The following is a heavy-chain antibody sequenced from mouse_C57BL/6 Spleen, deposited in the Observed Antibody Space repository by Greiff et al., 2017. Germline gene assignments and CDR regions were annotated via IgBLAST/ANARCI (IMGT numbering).Heavy chain of an antibody. V-gene: IGHV1-80*01. CDR3: ARGGWLLACVFTCMEY. CDR1: GYAFSSYW. CDR2: LYPGDGDT. J-gene: IGHJ4*01. Sequence: QVQLQQSGAELVKPGASVKISCKASGYAFSSYWMNWVKQRPGKGLEWIGQLYPGDGDTNYNGKFKGKATLTADKSSSTAYMQLSSLTSEDSAVYFGARGGWLLACVFTCMEYWGQGTSVTVSA. D-gene: IGHD2-3*01.